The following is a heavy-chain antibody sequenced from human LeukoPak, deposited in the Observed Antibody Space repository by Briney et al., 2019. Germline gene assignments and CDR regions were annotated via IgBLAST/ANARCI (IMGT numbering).Heavy chain of an antibody. CDR1: GFIFSSYG. V-gene: IGHV3-30*18. CDR3: AKGSRGYYYYYMDV. Sequence: GRSLRLSCAASGFIFSSYGIHWVRQAPGKGLEWVAVISYDGSNKYYADSVKGRFTISRDNSKNTLYLQMNGLRAEDTAVYYCAKGSRGYYYYYMDVWGKGTTVTISS. CDR2: ISYDGSNK. J-gene: IGHJ6*03.